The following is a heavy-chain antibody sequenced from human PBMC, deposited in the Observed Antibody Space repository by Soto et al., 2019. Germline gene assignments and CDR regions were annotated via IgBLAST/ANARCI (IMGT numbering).Heavy chain of an antibody. Sequence: PSPTLSLTCAISGDSVSSNSAAWNWIRQSPSRGLEWLGRTYYRSKWYNDYAVSVKSRITINPDTSKNQFSLQLNSVTPEDTAVYYCARSDADRYGSGSYHDYWGQGTLVTVSS. CDR1: GDSVSSNSAA. CDR3: ARSDADRYGSGSYHDY. V-gene: IGHV6-1*01. CDR2: TYYRSKWYN. J-gene: IGHJ4*02. D-gene: IGHD3-10*01.